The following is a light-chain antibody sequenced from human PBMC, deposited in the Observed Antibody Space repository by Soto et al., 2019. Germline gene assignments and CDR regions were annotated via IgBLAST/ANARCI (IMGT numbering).Light chain of an antibody. CDR2: AAS. CDR1: QSISSY. J-gene: IGKJ5*01. Sequence: DIQMTQSPSSLSASVGDRVTITCRASQSISSYLNWYQQKPGKAPNLLIYAASSLQSGVPSRFSGSGSGTDFTLTISSLQPEDFATYYCQQSYSTPITFGRGTRLEIK. V-gene: IGKV1-39*01. CDR3: QQSYSTPIT.